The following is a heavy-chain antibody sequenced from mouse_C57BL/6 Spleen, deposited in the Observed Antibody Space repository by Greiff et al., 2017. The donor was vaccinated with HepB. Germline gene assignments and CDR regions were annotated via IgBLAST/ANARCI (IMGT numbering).Heavy chain of an antibody. CDR2: INYDGSST. CDR3: ARDRRAYYSNSGAMDY. Sequence: EVKLMESEGGLVQPGSSMKLSCTASGFTFSDYYMAWVRQVPEKGLEWVANINYDGSSTYYLDSLKSRFIISRDNAKNILYLQMSSLKSEDTATYYCARDRRAYYSNSGAMDYWGQGTSVTVSS. CDR1: GFTFSDYY. V-gene: IGHV5-16*01. J-gene: IGHJ4*01. D-gene: IGHD2-5*01.